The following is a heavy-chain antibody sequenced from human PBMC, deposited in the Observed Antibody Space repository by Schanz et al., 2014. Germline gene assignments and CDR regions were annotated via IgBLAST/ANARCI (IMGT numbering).Heavy chain of an antibody. CDR3: VKTDAGWRFDY. D-gene: IGHD6-19*01. J-gene: IGHJ4*02. CDR1: GFTFSSYG. CDR2: IWYDGSNE. V-gene: IGHV3-33*03. Sequence: QLVESGGGVVQPGRSLRLSCAASGFTFSSYGMHWVRQAPGKGLEWVAVIWYDGSNEYYADSVRGRFTISRDNSRNTVYLQMNNVGVDDTATYYCVKTDAGWRFDYWGQGTLVIVSS.